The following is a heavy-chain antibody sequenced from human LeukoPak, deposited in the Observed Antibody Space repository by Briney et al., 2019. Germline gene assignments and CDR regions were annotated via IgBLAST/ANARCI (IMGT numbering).Heavy chain of an antibody. Sequence: ASVTVSCTVSGYTLTELSMHWVRQAPGKGLEWMGGFDPEDGETIYAQKFQGRVTMTEDTSTDTAYMELSSLRSEDTAVYYCATPYGDYVLGWYFDLWGRGTLVTVSS. CDR3: ATPYGDYVLGWYFDL. CDR2: FDPEDGET. CDR1: GYTLTELS. V-gene: IGHV1-24*01. J-gene: IGHJ2*01. D-gene: IGHD4-17*01.